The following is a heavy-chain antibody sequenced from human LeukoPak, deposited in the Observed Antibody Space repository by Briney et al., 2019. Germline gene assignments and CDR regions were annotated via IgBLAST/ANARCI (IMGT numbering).Heavy chain of an antibody. D-gene: IGHD3-10*01. Sequence: SETLSLTCTVSGGSISSDYWSWIRQPPGKGLEWIGEINHSGSTNYNPSLKSRVTISVDKSKNQFSLKLSSVTAADKAVYYCARSYYYGSGSYLSDFDIWGQGTMVTVSS. CDR2: INHSGST. CDR3: ARSYYYGSGSYLSDFDI. V-gene: IGHV4-34*01. J-gene: IGHJ3*02. CDR1: GGSISSDY.